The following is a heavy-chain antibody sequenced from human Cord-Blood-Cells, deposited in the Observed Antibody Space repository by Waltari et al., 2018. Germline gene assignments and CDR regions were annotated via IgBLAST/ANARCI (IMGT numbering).Heavy chain of an antibody. CDR2: IYYSGST. D-gene: IGHD3-3*01. V-gene: IGHV4-59*11. CDR3: ARVRENTIFGGVTSSNWFDP. J-gene: IGHJ5*02. Sequence: QVQLQESGPGLVKPSETLSLTCTVSGGSISSHYWSWIRQPPGKGLEWIGYIYYSGSTNYNPAPERRGTISVDTANNQFSLKLSSVTASDTAVYYCARVRENTIFGGVTSSNWFDPWGQGTLVTVSS. CDR1: GGSISSHY.